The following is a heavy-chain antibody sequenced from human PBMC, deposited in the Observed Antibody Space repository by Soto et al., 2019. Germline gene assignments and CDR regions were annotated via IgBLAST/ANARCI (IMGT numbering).Heavy chain of an antibody. CDR2: ISQHGGT. J-gene: IGHJ6*02. D-gene: IGHD2-8*02. V-gene: IGHV4-34*01. CDR3: ARGQLVWYGDLTPYHRNMDV. CDR1: GGSFDDFY. Sequence: SETLSLTCAFYGGSFDDFYWSWVRQSPGKGLEWVGEISQHGGTNYSPSLASRVSISVDTSKNQFSLHLRSVTAADTGLYYCARGQLVWYGDLTPYHRNMDVWGQGTAVTVSS.